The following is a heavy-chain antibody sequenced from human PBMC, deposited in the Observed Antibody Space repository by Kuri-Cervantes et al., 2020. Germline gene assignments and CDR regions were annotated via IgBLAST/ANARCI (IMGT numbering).Heavy chain of an antibody. V-gene: IGHV4-39*01. D-gene: IGHD6-13*01. CDR3: ARHYSSSWYSPLDY. Sequence: SETLSLTCTVSGDSISSSIYYWGWIRQPPGKGLEWIGSIYYSGSTYYNLSLKSRVTISVDTSKDQFSLKLSSVTAADTAVYYCARHYSSSWYSPLDYWGQGTLVTVSS. J-gene: IGHJ4*02. CDR2: IYYSGST. CDR1: GDSISSSIYY.